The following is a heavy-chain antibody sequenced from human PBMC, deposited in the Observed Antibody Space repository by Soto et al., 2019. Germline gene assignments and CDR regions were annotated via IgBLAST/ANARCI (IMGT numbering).Heavy chain of an antibody. Sequence: ASVKVSCKASGYTFTGYYMHWVRQAPGQGLEWMGWINPNSGGTNYAQKFQGWVTMTRDTSISTAYMELSRLRSDDTAVYYCARGTNGANTAMVTVAEYYYHYGMDVWGQGTKVTVAS. CDR1: GYTFTGYY. CDR2: INPNSGGT. J-gene: IGHJ6*02. D-gene: IGHD5-18*01. V-gene: IGHV1-2*04. CDR3: ARGTNGANTAMVTVAEYYYHYGMDV.